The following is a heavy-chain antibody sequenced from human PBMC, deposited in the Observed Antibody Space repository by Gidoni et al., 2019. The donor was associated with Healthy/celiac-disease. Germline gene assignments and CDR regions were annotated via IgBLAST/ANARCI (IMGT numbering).Heavy chain of an antibody. CDR3: ARGGSGWGPFDY. V-gene: IGHV1-46*01. CDR1: GYPFTSYY. Sequence: QVQLVQSGAEVKKPGASVKVSCKASGYPFTSYYMHWVRQAPGQGLEWMGIINPSGGSTSYAQKFQGRVTRTRDTSTSTVYMELSSLRSEDTAVYYCARGGSGWGPFDYWGQGTLVTVSS. CDR2: INPSGGST. D-gene: IGHD6-19*01. J-gene: IGHJ4*02.